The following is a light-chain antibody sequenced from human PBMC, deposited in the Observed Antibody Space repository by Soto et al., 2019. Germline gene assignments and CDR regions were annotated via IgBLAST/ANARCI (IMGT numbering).Light chain of an antibody. CDR3: QKHNSAPWT. CDR2: AAS. V-gene: IGKV1-27*01. J-gene: IGKJ1*01. Sequence: DIQITQSPSSLSASVGDRVTITCRASQGISNYLALYQQKPGTVPKLLIYAASTLQSGVPSRFSGSGSGTDFTLTISSLQPEDVATYYCQKHNSAPWTFGQGTKVEIK. CDR1: QGISNY.